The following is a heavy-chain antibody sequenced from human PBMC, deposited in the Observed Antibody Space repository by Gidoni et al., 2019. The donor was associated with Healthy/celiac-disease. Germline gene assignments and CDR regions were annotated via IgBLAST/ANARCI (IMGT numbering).Heavy chain of an antibody. Sequence: DGLEWIGSIYYSGSTYYNPSLKSRVTISVDTSKNQFSLKLSSVTAADTAVYYCARHSTTSMGSSWRGGGYYFDYWGQGTLVTVSS. J-gene: IGHJ4*02. CDR3: ARHSTTSMGSSWRGGGYYFDY. D-gene: IGHD6-13*01. V-gene: IGHV4-39*01. CDR2: IYYSGST.